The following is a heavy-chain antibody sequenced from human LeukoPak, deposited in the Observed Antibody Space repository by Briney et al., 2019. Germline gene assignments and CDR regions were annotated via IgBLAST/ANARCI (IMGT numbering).Heavy chain of an antibody. V-gene: IGHV3-21*01. D-gene: IGHD6-13*01. Sequence: PGGSLRLSCVASGFTFSSYTMNWVRQAPGKGLEWVSSISSSSSYIYYADSVKGPFTISRDNAKKSVYLQMNSLRVEDTAVYYCARDSSPDYWGQGTLVTVSS. CDR2: ISSSSSYI. CDR3: ARDSSPDY. J-gene: IGHJ4*02. CDR1: GFTFSSYT.